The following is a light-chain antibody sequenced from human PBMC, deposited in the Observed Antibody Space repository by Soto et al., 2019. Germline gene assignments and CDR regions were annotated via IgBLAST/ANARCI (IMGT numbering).Light chain of an antibody. CDR1: QSPFNNY. J-gene: IGKJ1*01. CDR3: QQYGSSPRT. CDR2: DAS. Sequence: DILLTQSPGTLSLSPGERATLTCRATQSPFNNYLAWYQRRPGQPPRLLIYDASTRATGVPERFSGSGSGTDFTLTITRLEPEDFAVYYCQQYGSSPRTFGKGTKVEIK. V-gene: IGKV3-20*01.